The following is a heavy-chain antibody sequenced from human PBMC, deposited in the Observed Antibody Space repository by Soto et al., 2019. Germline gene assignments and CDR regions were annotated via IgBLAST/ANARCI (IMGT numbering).Heavy chain of an antibody. Sequence: SETLSLTCTVSGDSLSSGSYYWGWIRQPPGKGPEWIGYIYYSGNTKYSPSVQGRVTISIDTSKNQFSLRVTSVTAADTAVYYCARHADVATNMDLGYLKSWGEGTLVTVSS. CDR2: IYYSGNT. J-gene: IGHJ4*02. CDR3: ARHADVATNMDLGYLKS. V-gene: IGHV4-61*01. D-gene: IGHD5-12*01. CDR1: GDSLSSGSYY.